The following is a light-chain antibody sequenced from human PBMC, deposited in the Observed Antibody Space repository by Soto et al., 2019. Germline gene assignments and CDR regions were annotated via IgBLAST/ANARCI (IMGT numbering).Light chain of an antibody. J-gene: IGLJ1*01. CDR3: SSYTSSSLTV. CDR2: DVS. Sequence: QSVLTQPASVSGSPGQSITISCTGTSSDVGGYNYVSWYQQHPGKAPKLMIYDVSNRPSGVSNRFSGSKSGNTASLTISGFQAEDEADYYCSSYTSSSLTVFGTGTKVTVL. CDR1: SSDVGGYNY. V-gene: IGLV2-14*01.